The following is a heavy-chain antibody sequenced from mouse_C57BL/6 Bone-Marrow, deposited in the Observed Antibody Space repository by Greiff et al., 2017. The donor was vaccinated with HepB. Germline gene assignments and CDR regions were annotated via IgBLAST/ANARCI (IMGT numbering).Heavy chain of an antibody. J-gene: IGHJ3*01. CDR3: ARQDGYYRGFAY. Sequence: EVKLMESGGGLVQPGGSLKLSCAASGFTFSDYYMYWVRQTPEKRLEWVAYISNGGGSTYYPDTVKGRFTISRDNAKNTLYLQMSRLKSEDTAMYYCARQDGYYRGFAYWGQGTLVTVSA. CDR2: ISNGGGST. CDR1: GFTFSDYY. D-gene: IGHD2-3*01. V-gene: IGHV5-12*01.